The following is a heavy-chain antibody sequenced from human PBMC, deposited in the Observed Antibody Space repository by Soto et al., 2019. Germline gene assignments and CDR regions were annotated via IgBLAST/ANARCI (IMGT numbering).Heavy chain of an antibody. V-gene: IGHV3-48*03. D-gene: IGHD2-2*01. CDR1: GFTFTNYE. J-gene: IGHJ6*02. Sequence: EASLRLSCGASGFTFTNYEMNWVRQAPGKGLKWVAYITSSGSPMYYADSVKGRFTISRDNVRNSLYLQMNSLRAGDTAVYYCARLHCSSTNCSYNYYYGMDVWGQGTTVTVSS. CDR2: ITSSGSPM. CDR3: ARLHCSSTNCSYNYYYGMDV.